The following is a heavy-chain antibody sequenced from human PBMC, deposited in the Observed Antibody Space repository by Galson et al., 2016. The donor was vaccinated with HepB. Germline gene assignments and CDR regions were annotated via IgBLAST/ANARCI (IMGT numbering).Heavy chain of an antibody. CDR3: ARDGTAHDYGDYAKGSEFDY. CDR1: GFTFDDYG. V-gene: IGHV3-20*04. CDR2: INWNGGST. D-gene: IGHD4-17*01. Sequence: SLRLSCAASGFTFDDYGMSWVRQAPGKGLEWVSGINWNGGSTGYADSVKGRFTISRDNAKNSLYLQMNSLRAEDTALYYCARDGTAHDYGDYAKGSEFDYWGQGTLVTVSS. J-gene: IGHJ4*02.